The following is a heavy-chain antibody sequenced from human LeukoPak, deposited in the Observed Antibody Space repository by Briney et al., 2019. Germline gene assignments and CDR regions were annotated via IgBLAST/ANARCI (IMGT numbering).Heavy chain of an antibody. J-gene: IGHJ4*02. CDR2: ISGSGGST. CDR1: GGSISYYY. Sequence: ETLSLTCTVSGGSISYYYWSWVRQAPGKGLEWVSAISGSGGSTYYADSVKGRFTISRDNSKNTLYLQMNSLRAEDTAVYYCAKAFFGVVRAPFDYWGQGTLVTVSS. D-gene: IGHD3-3*01. CDR3: AKAFFGVVRAPFDY. V-gene: IGHV3-23*01.